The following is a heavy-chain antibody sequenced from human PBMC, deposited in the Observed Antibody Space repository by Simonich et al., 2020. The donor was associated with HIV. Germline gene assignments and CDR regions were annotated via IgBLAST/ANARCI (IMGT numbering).Heavy chain of an antibody. CDR2: ISWNSGSI. J-gene: IGHJ4*02. D-gene: IGHD6-13*01. CDR3: ARLTIAATGTGFDC. Sequence: EVQLVESGGGLVQPGRSLRLSCAASGFTFDDYAMHWVRQTPGKGLGWVSGISWNSGSIAYADPVKGRFTISRDNAKNSLYLQMNSLRPEDTALYYCARLTIAATGTGFDCWGQGTLVTVSS. CDR1: GFTFDDYA. V-gene: IGHV3-9*01.